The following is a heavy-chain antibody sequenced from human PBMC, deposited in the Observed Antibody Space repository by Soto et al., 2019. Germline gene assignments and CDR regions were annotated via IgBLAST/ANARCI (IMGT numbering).Heavy chain of an antibody. D-gene: IGHD1-26*01. V-gene: IGHV1-2*02. CDR3: ARDLAKGGGSAGFDY. CDR2: INPKSGGT. J-gene: IGHJ4*02. Sequence: ASVKVSCKASGYTFTVYYMHWVRQAPGQGLEWMGWINPKSGGTMYPQKFQGRVTMTWDTSISTAYMALTRMRSDDTAVYYCARDLAKGGGSAGFDYWGQGTLVTVSS. CDR1: GYTFTVYY.